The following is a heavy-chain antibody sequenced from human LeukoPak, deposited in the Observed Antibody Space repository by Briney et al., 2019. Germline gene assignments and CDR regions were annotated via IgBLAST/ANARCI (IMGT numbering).Heavy chain of an antibody. D-gene: IGHD1-7*01. CDR3: ARLTGTPGDYFDY. CDR2: IIPIFGTA. Sequence: GASVKVSCKASGGTFSSYAISWVRQAPGQGLDWMGGIIPIFGTANYAQKFQGRVTITTDESKSTAYMELSSLRSEDTAVYYCARLTGTPGDYFDYWGQGTLVTVSS. V-gene: IGHV1-69*05. J-gene: IGHJ4*02. CDR1: GGTFSSYA.